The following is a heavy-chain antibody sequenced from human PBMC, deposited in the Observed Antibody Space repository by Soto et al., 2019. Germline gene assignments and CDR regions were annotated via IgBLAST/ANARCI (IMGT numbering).Heavy chain of an antibody. CDR1: GFTFSSYA. V-gene: IGHV3-23*01. CDR3: AKDSPPVHWYYYDSSGYYFGY. Sequence: GGSLRLSCAASGFTFSSYAMGWVRQAPGKGLEWVSAISGSGGSTYYADSVKGRFTISRDNSKNTLYLQMNSLRAEDTAVYYCAKDSPPVHWYYYDSSGYYFGYWGQGTLVTVSS. CDR2: ISGSGGST. J-gene: IGHJ4*02. D-gene: IGHD3-22*01.